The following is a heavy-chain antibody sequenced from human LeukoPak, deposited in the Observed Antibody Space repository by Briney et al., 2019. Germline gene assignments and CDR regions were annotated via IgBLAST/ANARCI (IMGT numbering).Heavy chain of an antibody. CDR1: GFTFSSYA. V-gene: IGHV3-30*04. J-gene: IGHJ4*02. CDR2: ISYDGSNK. D-gene: IGHD4-17*01. Sequence: PGGSLRLSCAASGFTFSSYAMHWVRQAPGKGLEWVAVISYDGSNKYYADSVKGRFTISRDNSKNTLYLQMNSLRAKDTAVYYCAGPSPGDLPGDWGQGTLVTVSS. CDR3: AGPSPGDLPGD.